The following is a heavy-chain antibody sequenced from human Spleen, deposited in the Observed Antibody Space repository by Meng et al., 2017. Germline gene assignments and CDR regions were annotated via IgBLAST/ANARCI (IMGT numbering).Heavy chain of an antibody. CDR2: IYTTGST. CDR1: GGSISSGSYY. Sequence: SETLSLTCTVSGGSISSGSYYWSWIRQPAGKGLEWIGRIYTTGSTNYNPSLKSRVTISVDSSKNQFSLKLSSVTAADTAVYYCARYKDFDWLHFDIWGQGTMVTVSS. J-gene: IGHJ3*02. CDR3: ARYKDFDWLHFDI. D-gene: IGHD3-9*01. V-gene: IGHV4-61*02.